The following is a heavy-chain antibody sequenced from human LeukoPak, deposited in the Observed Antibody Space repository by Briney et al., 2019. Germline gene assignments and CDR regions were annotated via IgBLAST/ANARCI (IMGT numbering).Heavy chain of an antibody. CDR1: GLTLSSYW. CDR2: INIDGSRP. J-gene: IGHJ5*02. Sequence: GGSLTLPCALSGLTLSSYWMHWARHAPGRGLVWVSHINIDGSRPSYAESEKGRFTISSDNAKTTLYLQMNSLRAEDTAVYYCARDRCSSTSCNNRGWFDPWGQGTLVTVSS. V-gene: IGHV3-74*01. CDR3: ARDRCSSTSCNNRGWFDP. D-gene: IGHD2-2*01.